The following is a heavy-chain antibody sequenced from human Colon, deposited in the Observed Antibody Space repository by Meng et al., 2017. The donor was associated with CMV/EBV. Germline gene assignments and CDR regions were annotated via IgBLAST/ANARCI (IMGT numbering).Heavy chain of an antibody. Sequence: SCAASGFTFGVYYVSWIRQAPGKGLEWVSYISDTGHTLYYADSVQGRFTVSRDNAKSSLYLEMQSLRVEDTAVYYCARVGGNSDMDVWGQGTTVTVSS. D-gene: IGHD4-23*01. CDR1: GFTFGVYY. V-gene: IGHV3-11*01. CDR3: ARVGGNSDMDV. J-gene: IGHJ6*02. CDR2: ISDTGHTL.